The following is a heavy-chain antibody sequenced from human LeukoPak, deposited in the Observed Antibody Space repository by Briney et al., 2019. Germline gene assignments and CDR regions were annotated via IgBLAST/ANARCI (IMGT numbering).Heavy chain of an antibody. V-gene: IGHV5-51*01. CDR1: GCSFTSYW. Sequence: GESLKISCKGSGCSFTSYWIGWVRQMPGKGLEWMGIIYPGDSDTRYSPSFQGQVTISADKSISTAYLHWSSLKASDTAMYYCARLEGDCSGGSCYDGGDAFDIWGQGTMVTVSS. CDR2: IYPGDSDT. D-gene: IGHD2-15*01. CDR3: ARLEGDCSGGSCYDGGDAFDI. J-gene: IGHJ3*02.